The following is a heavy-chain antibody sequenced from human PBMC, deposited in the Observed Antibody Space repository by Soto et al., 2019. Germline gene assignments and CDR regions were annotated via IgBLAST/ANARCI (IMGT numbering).Heavy chain of an antibody. Sequence: QLQLQESGPGLLHPSATLSLTCTVSGGSLRSSGYYWGWIRQPPGKGLAWIANIYSSGGTYYNPSLKSRVTIYVDTSKNDGSLKLSSVTAVDTSVDHRTRRDKVRVYRVAGWFAPWGQGTLVIVSS. J-gene: IGHJ5*02. CDR3: TRRDKVRVYRVAGWFAP. CDR1: GGSLRSSGYY. V-gene: IGHV4-39*01. D-gene: IGHD2-15*01. CDR2: IYSSGGT.